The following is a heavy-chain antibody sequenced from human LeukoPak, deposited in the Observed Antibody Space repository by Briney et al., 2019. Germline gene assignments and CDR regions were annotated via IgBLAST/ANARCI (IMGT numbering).Heavy chain of an antibody. CDR3: ARDQGQLWSDWFDP. D-gene: IGHD3-10*02. Sequence: SETLSLTCTVSGGSISSYYWSWIRQPPGKGLEWIGYIYYSGSTDYNPSLKSRVSISVDTSKNQFSLKLSSVTAADTAVYYCARDQGQLWSDWFDPWGQGTLVTVSS. V-gene: IGHV4-59*01. CDR2: IYYSGST. J-gene: IGHJ5*02. CDR1: GGSISSYY.